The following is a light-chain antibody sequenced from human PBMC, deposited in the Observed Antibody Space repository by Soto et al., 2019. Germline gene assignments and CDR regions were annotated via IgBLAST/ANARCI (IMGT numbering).Light chain of an antibody. CDR2: EVS. V-gene: IGLV2-14*01. J-gene: IGLJ2*01. CDR1: SSDVGGYNY. Sequence: QSALTQPASVSGSPGQSITISCTGTSSDVGGYNYVYWYQRHPDKAPKLMIYEVSNRPSGVSHRFSGSKSGNTASLTISGLQAEDEADYYCSSYTSSSTLVFGGGTKLTVL. CDR3: SSYTSSSTLV.